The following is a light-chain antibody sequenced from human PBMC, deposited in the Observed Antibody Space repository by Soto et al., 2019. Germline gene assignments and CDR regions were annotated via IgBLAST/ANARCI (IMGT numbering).Light chain of an antibody. Sequence: EIVLTQSPATLSLSPGERATLSCRASQSVSSYVAWYQQKPGQAPRLLIYDASNRATGIPARFSGSGSGTDFTLTISSLEPEDFAVYDCQQRSNWVSFGGGTKVEIK. CDR3: QQRSNWVS. CDR2: DAS. J-gene: IGKJ4*01. CDR1: QSVSSY. V-gene: IGKV3-11*01.